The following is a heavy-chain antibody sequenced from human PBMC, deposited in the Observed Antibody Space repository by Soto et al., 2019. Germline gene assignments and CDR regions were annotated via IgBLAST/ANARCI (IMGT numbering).Heavy chain of an antibody. CDR2: INPNSGGT. J-gene: IGHJ4*02. Sequence: QVQLVQSGAEVKKPGASVKVSCKASGYTFTGYNMHWVRQAPGQGLEWMGWINPNSGGTNYPQKFQGRVTMTRDTSISTAYMELSRLRSDDTAVYYCARDYQWLVLFDYWGQGTLVTVSS. CDR1: GYTFTGYN. D-gene: IGHD6-19*01. CDR3: ARDYQWLVLFDY. V-gene: IGHV1-2*02.